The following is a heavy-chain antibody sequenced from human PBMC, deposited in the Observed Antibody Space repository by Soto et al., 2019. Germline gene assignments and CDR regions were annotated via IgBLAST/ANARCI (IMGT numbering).Heavy chain of an antibody. Sequence: ASVKVSCKASGGTFSSYAISWVRQAPGQGLEWMGGIIPIFGTANYAQKFQGRVTITADESTSTAYMELSSLRSEDTAVYYCARLKRYSSSSWDYYYGMDVWGQGTTVTVSS. CDR1: GGTFSSYA. CDR2: IIPIFGTA. D-gene: IGHD6-6*01. CDR3: ARLKRYSSSSWDYYYGMDV. J-gene: IGHJ6*02. V-gene: IGHV1-69*13.